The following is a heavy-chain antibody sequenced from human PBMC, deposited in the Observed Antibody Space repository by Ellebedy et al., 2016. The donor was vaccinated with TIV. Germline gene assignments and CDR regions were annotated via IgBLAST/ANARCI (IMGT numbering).Heavy chain of an antibody. V-gene: IGHV1-2*02. D-gene: IGHD5-12*01. CDR1: GYSFTAYY. Sequence: AASVKVSCKASGYSFTAYYLHWVRQAPGQGLEWMGWINPNSGGTNYAQKFQGRVTMTRDTSISTAYMELSRLRSDDTAVYYCARDDVDIVADYWGQGTLVTVSS. CDR2: INPNSGGT. J-gene: IGHJ4*02. CDR3: ARDDVDIVADY.